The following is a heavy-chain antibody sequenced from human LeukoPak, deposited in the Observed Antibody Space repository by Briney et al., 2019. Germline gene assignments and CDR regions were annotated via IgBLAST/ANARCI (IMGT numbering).Heavy chain of an antibody. J-gene: IGHJ4*02. Sequence: GGSLRLSCAASGFTFTYYGMHWVRQAPGKGLEWVTFVRSDGSDKYYADSVKGRFTFSRDNSKNTVYLQMNSLRPEDTAVYYCVRDRDWAFDYWGQGTLVTVSS. CDR1: GFTFTYYG. CDR2: VRSDGSDK. D-gene: IGHD2-21*02. CDR3: VRDRDWAFDY. V-gene: IGHV3-30*02.